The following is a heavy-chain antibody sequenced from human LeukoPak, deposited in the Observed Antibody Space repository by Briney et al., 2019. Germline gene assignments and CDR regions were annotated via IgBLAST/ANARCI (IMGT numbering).Heavy chain of an antibody. J-gene: IGHJ4*02. V-gene: IGHV3-30-3*01. Sequence: GGSLRLSCAASGFTFSSYAMHWVRQAPGKGLEWVAVISYDGSNKYYADSVKGRFTISRDNSKNTLYLQMNSLRAEDTAVYYCAKDRWIQLWSQLLDYWGQGTLVTVSS. CDR3: AKDRWIQLWSQLLDY. D-gene: IGHD5-18*01. CDR1: GFTFSSYA. CDR2: ISYDGSNK.